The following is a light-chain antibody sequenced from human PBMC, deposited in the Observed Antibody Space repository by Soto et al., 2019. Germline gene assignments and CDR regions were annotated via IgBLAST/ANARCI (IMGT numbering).Light chain of an antibody. CDR2: DAA. V-gene: IGKV1-5*01. Sequence: DIQLTESPSTLSASVGARVTITCRASQSISSWLAWYQKKPGKAPKLLXYDAASLESGVPSRFSGSGSGTDLSLTISSLQSEDVAVYYCQQYNDWPPWTFGQGTKVEIK. CDR1: QSISSW. CDR3: QQYNDWPPWT. J-gene: IGKJ1*01.